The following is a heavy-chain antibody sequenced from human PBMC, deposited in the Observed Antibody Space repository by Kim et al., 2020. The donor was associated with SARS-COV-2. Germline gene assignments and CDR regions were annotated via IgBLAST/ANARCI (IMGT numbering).Heavy chain of an antibody. D-gene: IGHD3-9*01. Sequence: GGSLRLSCAASGFTFSSYAMSWVRQAPGKGLEWVSAISGSGGSTYYADSVKGRFTISRDNSKNTLYLQMNSLRAEDTAVYYCAKGEGTDWLKGFPRYYFDYWGQGTLVTVSS. CDR2: ISGSGGST. V-gene: IGHV3-23*01. CDR1: GFTFSSYA. CDR3: AKGEGTDWLKGFPRYYFDY. J-gene: IGHJ4*02.